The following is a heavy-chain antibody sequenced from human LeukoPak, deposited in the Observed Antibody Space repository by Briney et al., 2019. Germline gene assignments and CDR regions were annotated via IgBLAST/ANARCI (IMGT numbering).Heavy chain of an antibody. Sequence: GGSLRLSCAASGFTFSSYDMSWVRQAPGKGLEWVSVISGSGGSTYYADSVKGRFTISRDNSKNTLYLQMNSLRAEDTAVYYCAKGFRGYDSFDYWGQGTLVTVSS. V-gene: IGHV3-23*01. J-gene: IGHJ4*02. CDR3: AKGFRGYDSFDY. D-gene: IGHD5-12*01. CDR1: GFTFSSYD. CDR2: ISGSGGST.